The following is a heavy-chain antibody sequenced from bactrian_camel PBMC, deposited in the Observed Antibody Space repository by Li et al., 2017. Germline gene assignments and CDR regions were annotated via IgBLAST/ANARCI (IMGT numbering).Heavy chain of an antibody. J-gene: IGHJ6*01. CDR3: VGDSDA. D-gene: IGHD4*01. Sequence: VQLVESGGRSVQPGGSLTLSCSASGFRFDDYSMAWIRQAPGKGLEWVSGILTSGDTHYDYSVMGRFAISRDNAKNTMYLQMDSLKTEDSGTYYCVGDSDAWGQGTQVTVS. V-gene: IGHV3S40*01. CDR2: ILTSGDT. CDR1: GFRFDDYS.